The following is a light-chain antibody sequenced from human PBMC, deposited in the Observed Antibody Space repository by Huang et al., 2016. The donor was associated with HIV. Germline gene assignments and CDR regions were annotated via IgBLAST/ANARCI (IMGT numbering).Light chain of an antibody. V-gene: IGKV3-15*01. J-gene: IGKJ1*01. CDR3: QQYNNWPRT. Sequence: EIVMTQSPATLSVSPGQRVTLSCRASQSVNTNLAWYQQTPGQAPRLLMFGASTRATGVPARFSGGGSGTEFTLTISSLQSEEFAVYYCQQYNNWPRTFGQGTKVEIK. CDR2: GAS. CDR1: QSVNTN.